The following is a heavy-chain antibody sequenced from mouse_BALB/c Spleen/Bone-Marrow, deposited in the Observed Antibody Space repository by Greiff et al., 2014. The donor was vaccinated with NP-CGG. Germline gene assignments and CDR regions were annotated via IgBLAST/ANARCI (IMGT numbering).Heavy chain of an antibody. Sequence: LVESGAELVRPGASVKLSCKASGYTFTSYWMDWVKQRPEQGLEWIGRIDPYDSETHYNQKFKDKAILTVDKSSSTAYMQLSSLTSEDSAVYYCARGRDYDVFAYWGQGTLVTVSA. CDR3: ARGRDYDVFAY. CDR1: GYTFTSYW. D-gene: IGHD2-4*01. J-gene: IGHJ3*01. CDR2: IDPYDSET. V-gene: IGHV1-61*01.